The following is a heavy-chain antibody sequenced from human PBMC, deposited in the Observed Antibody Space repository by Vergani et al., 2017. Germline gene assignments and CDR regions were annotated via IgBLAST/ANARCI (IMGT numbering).Heavy chain of an antibody. CDR2: LSTTGGA. D-gene: IGHD6-13*01. CDR3: AGDTHSWQRADR. J-gene: IGHJ5*02. Sequence: QVQLQESGPGLVKSSETLSLTCHVFGVSVTDYNCNWIRQAPGKGLEWIGSLSTTGGATPASHNPSLKSRVSISVDTSKSQFSLRLTSVTAADSAIYYCAGDTHSWQRADRWGQGLLVSVSS. V-gene: IGHV4-59*02. CDR1: GVSVTDYN.